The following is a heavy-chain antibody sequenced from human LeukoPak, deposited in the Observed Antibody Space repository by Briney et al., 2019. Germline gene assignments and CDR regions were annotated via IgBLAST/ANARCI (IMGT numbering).Heavy chain of an antibody. CDR2: ISAYDGNT. J-gene: IGHJ4*02. CDR1: GYTFSSYG. D-gene: IGHD1-26*01. CDR3: VQASGSKYGPATSDY. Sequence: ASVKVSCKASGYTFSSYGITWVRQAPGQGLEWVGWISAYDGNTKYAEKFQGRVTMTADTSTSTAYMDLSSLRSDDTAVYYCVQASGSKYGPATSDYWGQGTLVIVSS. V-gene: IGHV1-18*01.